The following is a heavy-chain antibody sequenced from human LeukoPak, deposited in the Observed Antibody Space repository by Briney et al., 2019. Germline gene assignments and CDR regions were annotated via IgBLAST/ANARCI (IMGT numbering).Heavy chain of an antibody. D-gene: IGHD3-22*01. Sequence: GGSLRLSCAASGFTFSSYSMNWVRQAPGKGLEWVSYISSSSSTIYYADSVKGRFTISRDNAKNSLYLQMNSLRAEDTAVYYCARDSGYYYDSSGYSFDYWGQGTLVTVSS. V-gene: IGHV3-48*04. CDR2: ISSSSSTI. CDR3: ARDSGYYYDSSGYSFDY. J-gene: IGHJ4*02. CDR1: GFTFSSYS.